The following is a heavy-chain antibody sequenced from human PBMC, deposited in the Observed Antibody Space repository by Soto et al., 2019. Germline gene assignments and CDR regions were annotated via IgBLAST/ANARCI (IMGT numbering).Heavy chain of an antibody. D-gene: IGHD3-9*01. CDR3: ATAFPLLRYFDWFTVKNDY. Sequence: GGSLRLSCAASGFTFSSYGMHWVRQAPGKGLDWVAVIWYDGSNKYYADSVKGRFTISRDNSRNTLYLQMNSLRAEDTAVYYCATAFPLLRYFDWFTVKNDYWGQGTLVTVSS. CDR1: GFTFSSYG. V-gene: IGHV3-33*01. CDR2: IWYDGSNK. J-gene: IGHJ4*02.